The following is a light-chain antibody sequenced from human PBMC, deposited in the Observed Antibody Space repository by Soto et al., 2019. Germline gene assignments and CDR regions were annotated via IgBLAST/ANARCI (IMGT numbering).Light chain of an antibody. CDR1: SSDVGGFNH. CDR2: EVS. CDR3: TSYTSTSNPFV. J-gene: IGLJ1*01. Sequence: QSVLTQPASVSGSPGQSITISCTGTSSDVGGFNHVSWYQQHPGKAPKLRIYEVSNRPSGVSNRFSGSKSGNTASLTISGLQAEDEADYYCTSYTSTSNPFVFGTGTKLTVL. V-gene: IGLV2-14*03.